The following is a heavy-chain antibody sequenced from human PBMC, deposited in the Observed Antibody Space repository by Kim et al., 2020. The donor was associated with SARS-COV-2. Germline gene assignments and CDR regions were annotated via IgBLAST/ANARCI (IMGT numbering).Heavy chain of an antibody. V-gene: IGHV1-3*01. J-gene: IGHJ5*02. Sequence: KYSQTYQGRVTITRDTSASTAYMELSSLRSEDTAVYYCAGGRMKLVLFDPWGQGTLVTVTS. D-gene: IGHD6-13*01. CDR3: AGGRMKLVLFDP.